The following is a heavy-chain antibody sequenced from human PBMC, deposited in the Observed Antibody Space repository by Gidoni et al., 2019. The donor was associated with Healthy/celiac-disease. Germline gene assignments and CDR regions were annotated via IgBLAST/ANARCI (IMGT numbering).Heavy chain of an antibody. Sequence: SLRLSCAASGFTFSSYEMNWVRQAPGKGLEWVSYISSSCSTIYYADSVKGRFTISRDNAKNSLYLQMNSLRAEDTAVYYCARGGAVAGTGESYYYYGMDVWGQGTTVTVSS. J-gene: IGHJ6*02. CDR1: GFTFSSYE. CDR3: ARGGAVAGTGESYYYYGMDV. D-gene: IGHD6-19*01. CDR2: ISSSCSTI. V-gene: IGHV3-48*03.